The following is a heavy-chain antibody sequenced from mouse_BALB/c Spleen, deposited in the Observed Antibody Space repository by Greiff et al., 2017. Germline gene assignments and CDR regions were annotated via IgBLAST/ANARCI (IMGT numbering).Heavy chain of an antibody. V-gene: IGHV1-82*01. D-gene: IGHD4-1*01. J-gene: IGHJ2*01. CDR2: IYPGDGDT. Sequence: QVQLKESGPELVKPGASVKISCKASGYAFSSSWMNWVKQRPGQGLEWIGRIYPGDGDTNYNGKFKGKATLTADKSSSTAYMQLSSLTSVDSAVYFCARWDWDKGNFDYWGQGTTLTVSS. CDR3: ARWDWDKGNFDY. CDR1: GYAFSSSW.